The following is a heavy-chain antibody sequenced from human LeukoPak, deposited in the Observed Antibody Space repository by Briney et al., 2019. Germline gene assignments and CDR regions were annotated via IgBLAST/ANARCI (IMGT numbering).Heavy chain of an antibody. Sequence: SETLSLTCTVSGGSISSSSYYWGWIRQPPGKGLEWIGSIYYSGSTHYNPSLKSRVSMSVDTSKNHFSLKLTSVTAADTAVYYCADDYGDWGQGTLVTVSS. CDR2: IYYSGST. D-gene: IGHD4-17*01. J-gene: IGHJ4*02. CDR1: GGSISSSSYY. CDR3: ADDYGD. V-gene: IGHV4-39*07.